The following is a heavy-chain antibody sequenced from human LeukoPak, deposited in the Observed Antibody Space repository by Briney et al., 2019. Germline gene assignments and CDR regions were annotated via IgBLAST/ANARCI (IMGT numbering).Heavy chain of an antibody. CDR3: AREPTHYDFWSGYYVLYYFDY. J-gene: IGHJ4*02. CDR2: ISSSSSTI. Sequence: GGSLRLSCAASGFTFSSYRMNWVRQAPGKGLEWVSYISSSSSTIYYADSVKGRFTISRDNAKNSLYLQMNSLRAEDTAVYYCAREPTHYDFWSGYYVLYYFDYWGQGTLVTVSS. V-gene: IGHV3-48*01. CDR1: GFTFSSYR. D-gene: IGHD3-3*01.